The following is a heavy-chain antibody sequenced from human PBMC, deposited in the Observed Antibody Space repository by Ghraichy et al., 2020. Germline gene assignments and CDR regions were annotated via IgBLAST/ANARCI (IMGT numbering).Heavy chain of an antibody. CDR3: AREHVLRFLEWLSRSYTYGMDV. J-gene: IGHJ6*02. V-gene: IGHV4-34*01. D-gene: IGHD3-3*01. CDR2: INHSGST. CDR1: GGSFSGYY. Sequence: SETLSLTCAVYGGSFSGYYWSWIRQPPGKGLEWIGEINHSGSTNYNPSLKSRVTISVDTSKNQFSLKLSSVTAADTAVYYCAREHVLRFLEWLSRSYTYGMDVWGQGTTVTVSS.